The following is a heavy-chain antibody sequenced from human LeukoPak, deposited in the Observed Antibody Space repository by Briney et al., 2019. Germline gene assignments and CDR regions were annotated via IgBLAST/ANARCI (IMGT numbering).Heavy chain of an antibody. CDR3: ARRYSYGHDY. CDR1: GFTFSSSA. J-gene: IGHJ4*02. D-gene: IGHD5-18*01. Sequence: PGGSLRLSCAASGFTFSSSAMSWVRQAPGKGLEWVSNISGSGSGGSTYYADSVKGRFTISRDNSKNTLYLQMNSLRAEDTAVYYCARRYSYGHDYWGQGTLVTVSS. CDR2: ISGSGSGGST. V-gene: IGHV3-23*01.